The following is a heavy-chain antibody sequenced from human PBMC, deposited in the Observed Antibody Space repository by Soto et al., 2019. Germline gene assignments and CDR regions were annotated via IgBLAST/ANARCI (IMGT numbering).Heavy chain of an antibody. Sequence: QVQLQESGPGLVKPSQTLARNCVVSGVSINSGDYYWSWIRQHAGQGLEWIGYIFYSGSIFYNPSPKGRVTISIAASKNQISLEMSSVTAADTAVYYSAKVRVHAFDIRGPGTMVTVSS. CDR2: IFYSGSI. CDR3: AKVRVHAFDI. V-gene: IGHV4-31*11. J-gene: IGHJ3*02. CDR1: GVSINSGDYY.